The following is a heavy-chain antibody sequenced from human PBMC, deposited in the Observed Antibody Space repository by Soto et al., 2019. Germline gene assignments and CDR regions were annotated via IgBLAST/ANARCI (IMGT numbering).Heavy chain of an antibody. CDR1: GFTFSNYA. CDR2: ISGGGSST. CDR3: AKIGSYSSAWYDY. Sequence: GGSLRLSCAASGFTFSNYAMNWVRQAPGKGLEWVSTISGGGSSTYYADSVKGRFTISRDNSKNTLYLQMNSLRAEDTAVYYCAKIGSYSSAWYDYWGQGTLVTVSS. V-gene: IGHV3-23*01. J-gene: IGHJ4*02. D-gene: IGHD6-19*01.